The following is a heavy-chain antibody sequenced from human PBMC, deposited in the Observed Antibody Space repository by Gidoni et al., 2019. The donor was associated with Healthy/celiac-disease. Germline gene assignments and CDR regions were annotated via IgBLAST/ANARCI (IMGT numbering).Heavy chain of an antibody. Sequence: EVQLVESGGGLVQPGGSLRLSCAASGFTFSSYSMHWVRQAPGKGLEWVSYISSSSSTIYYADSVKGRFTISRDNAKNSLYLQMNSLRAEDTAVYYCASLDDSSGDYHTNKYYFDYWGQVTLVTVSS. CDR1: GFTFSSYS. V-gene: IGHV3-48*04. D-gene: IGHD3-22*01. CDR3: ASLDDSSGDYHTNKYYFDY. CDR2: ISSSSSTI. J-gene: IGHJ4*02.